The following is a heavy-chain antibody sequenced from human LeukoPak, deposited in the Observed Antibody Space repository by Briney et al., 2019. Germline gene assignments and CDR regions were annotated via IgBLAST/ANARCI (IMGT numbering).Heavy chain of an antibody. D-gene: IGHD3-10*01. CDR3: ARDMGRYYGSGSYPDY. CDR1: GYTFTGYF. J-gene: IGHJ4*02. CDR2: INPNSGGT. Sequence: ASVKVSCKASGYTFTGYFIHWVRQAPGQGLEWMGWINPNSGGTYFAQKFQGRVTMTGDTSISTAYMELRRLRSDDTAVYYCARDMGRYYGSGSYPDYWGQGTLVTVSS. V-gene: IGHV1-2*02.